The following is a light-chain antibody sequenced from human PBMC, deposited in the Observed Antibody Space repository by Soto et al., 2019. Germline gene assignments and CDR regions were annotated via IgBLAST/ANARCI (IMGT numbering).Light chain of an antibody. CDR2: WAS. CDR3: QQYYTPPHT. V-gene: IGKV4-1*01. Sequence: DIVMTQSPDSLAVSLGERATTNCKSSQNVLSTSNNRNYLAWYQQKPGQPPQLLVSWASTRDSAAPDRFSGSGSREDIPPTISSLQAEVAAVYYWQQYYTPPHTFGQGTKVEI. CDR1: QNVLSTSNNRNY. J-gene: IGKJ1*01.